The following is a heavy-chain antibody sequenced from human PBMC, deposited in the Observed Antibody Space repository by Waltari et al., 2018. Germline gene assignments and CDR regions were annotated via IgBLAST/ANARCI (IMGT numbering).Heavy chain of an antibody. D-gene: IGHD6-19*01. Sequence: QLQLQESGSGLVKPSETLSLTCTVSGGSISSSTYYWGWILQPPGKGLEWIGSNYYSGSTYYTPSLKIRVTISVDTSKNQFSLKLSSVTAADTAVYYCARDLHSRGGDYWGQGTLVTVSS. CDR2: NYYSGST. CDR3: ARDLHSRGGDY. J-gene: IGHJ4*02. CDR1: GGSISSSTYY. V-gene: IGHV4-39*07.